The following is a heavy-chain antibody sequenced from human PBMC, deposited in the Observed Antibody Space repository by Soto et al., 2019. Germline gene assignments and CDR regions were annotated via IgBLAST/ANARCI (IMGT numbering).Heavy chain of an antibody. J-gene: IGHJ4*02. D-gene: IGHD3-22*01. CDR3: ARDSPDYYDISGLEGLGPALIDY. Sequence: ASVKVSCKASGYTFTSYGISWVRQAPGQGLEWMGWISAYNGNTNYAQKLQGRVTMTTDTSTSTAYMELRSLRSDDTAVYYCARDSPDYYDISGLEGLGPALIDYWGQGTLVTVSS. V-gene: IGHV1-18*01. CDR2: ISAYNGNT. CDR1: GYTFTSYG.